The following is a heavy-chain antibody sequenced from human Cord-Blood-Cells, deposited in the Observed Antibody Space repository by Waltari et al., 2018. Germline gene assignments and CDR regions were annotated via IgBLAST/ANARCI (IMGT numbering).Heavy chain of an antibody. CDR2: IRSKANSYAT. D-gene: IGHD3-16*01. J-gene: IGHJ4*02. Sequence: EVQLVESGGGLVQPGGSLKLSCAASGFTFSGSAMHWVRQASGKGLEWVGRIRSKANSYATAYAASVKGRLTISRNDSKNTAYLQMNSLKTEDTAGYYCTLQGGATDYWGQGTLVTVSS. CDR3: TLQGGATDY. CDR1: GFTFSGSA. V-gene: IGHV3-73*01.